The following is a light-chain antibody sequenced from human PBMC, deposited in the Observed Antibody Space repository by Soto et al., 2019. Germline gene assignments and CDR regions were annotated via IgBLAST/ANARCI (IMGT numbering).Light chain of an antibody. Sequence: DIQMTQSPSTLPASVGDRVTITCRASQNINNWLAWYQQKPGKGPSLLIYKASNLESGVSSRSSGSGSGTEFTLTISSLQPDDIGTYYCQQNNRYPWTFGQGTKVEIK. CDR1: QNINNW. V-gene: IGKV1-5*03. CDR2: KAS. CDR3: QQNNRYPWT. J-gene: IGKJ1*01.